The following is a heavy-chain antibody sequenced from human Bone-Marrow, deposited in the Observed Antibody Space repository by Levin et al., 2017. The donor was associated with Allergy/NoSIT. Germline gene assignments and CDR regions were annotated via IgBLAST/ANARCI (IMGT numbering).Heavy chain of an antibody. CDR1: GFSVNNNY. CDR2: IYRGIST. D-gene: IGHD1-26*01. Sequence: GGSLRLSCAASGFSVNNNYMNWVRQSPGKGLEWVSVIYRGISTFYADSVTGRFTISRDNSKNTVYLQMNSLRVEDTAVYYCARDRVGETPEAFDIWGRGTLVTVSS. V-gene: IGHV3-53*01. CDR3: ARDRVGETPEAFDI. J-gene: IGHJ3*02.